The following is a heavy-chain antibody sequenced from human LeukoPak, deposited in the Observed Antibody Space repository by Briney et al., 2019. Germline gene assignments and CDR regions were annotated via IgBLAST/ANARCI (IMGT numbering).Heavy chain of an antibody. J-gene: IGHJ4*02. CDR3: ARDPGNYGWGRYADY. CDR1: GFTFSGYS. D-gene: IGHD3-16*01. Sequence: GGSLRLSCAASGFTFSGYSMNWVRQAPGKGLEWVSYISSSSTTIYYADSVKGRFTISRDNAKDSLYLQMNSLRAEDTAVYYCARDPGNYGWGRYADYWGQGILVTVSS. V-gene: IGHV3-48*04. CDR2: ISSSSTTI.